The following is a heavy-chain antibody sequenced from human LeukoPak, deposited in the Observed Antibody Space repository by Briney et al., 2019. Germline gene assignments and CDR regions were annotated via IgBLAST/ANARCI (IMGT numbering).Heavy chain of an antibody. D-gene: IGHD2-15*01. CDR3: AKDITPSIVVAVATIVDAFDI. Sequence: GGSLRLSCAASGFTFSSYAMSWVRQAPGKGLEWVSAISGSGGSTYYADSVKGRFTISRDNSKNTLYLQMNSLRAEDTAVYYCAKDITPSIVVAVATIVDAFDIWGQGTMVTVSS. J-gene: IGHJ3*02. CDR1: GFTFSSYA. CDR2: ISGSGGST. V-gene: IGHV3-23*01.